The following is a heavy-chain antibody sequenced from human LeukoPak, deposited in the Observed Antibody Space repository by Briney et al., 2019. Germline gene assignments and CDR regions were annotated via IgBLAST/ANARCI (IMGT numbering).Heavy chain of an antibody. V-gene: IGHV3-23*01. J-gene: IGHJ5*02. D-gene: IGHD1-7*01. Sequence: GSLRLSCAASGFTFSSYAMSWVRQAPGKGLEWVSAISGSGGSTYYADSVKGRFTISRDNPKNTLYLQMNSLRAEDTAVYYSAKMGELDWFDPWGQGTLVTVSS. CDR2: ISGSGGST. CDR3: AKMGELDWFDP. CDR1: GFTFSSYA.